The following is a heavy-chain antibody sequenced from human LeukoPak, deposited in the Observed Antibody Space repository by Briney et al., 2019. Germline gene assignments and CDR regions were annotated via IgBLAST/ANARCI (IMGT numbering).Heavy chain of an antibody. D-gene: IGHD6-13*01. J-gene: IGHJ4*02. CDR3: APLGRSSSWYPSELHY. CDR2: ISGSGGSA. V-gene: IGHV3-23*01. Sequence: GGSLRLSCAASGPTFSYYAMSWVRQAPGKGLEWVSAISGSGGSADYADSVKGRFTISRDNSKNTLYLQMSDLRAEDTAVYYCAPLGRSSSWYPSELHYWDQGTLVTVSS. CDR1: GPTFSYYA.